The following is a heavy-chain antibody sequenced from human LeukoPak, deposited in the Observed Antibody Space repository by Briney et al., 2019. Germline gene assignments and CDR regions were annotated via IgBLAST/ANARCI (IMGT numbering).Heavy chain of an antibody. V-gene: IGHV3-30*02. CDR1: GFTFSSYG. CDR2: IRYDGSNK. Sequence: GRSLRLSCAASGFTFSSYGMHWVRQAPGKGLEWVAFIRYDGSNKYYADSVKGRFTISRDNSKNTLYLQMNSLRAEDTAVYYCAREGNYYDSSGYYYTGAFDIWGQGTMVTVSS. CDR3: AREGNYYDSSGYYYTGAFDI. J-gene: IGHJ3*02. D-gene: IGHD3-22*01.